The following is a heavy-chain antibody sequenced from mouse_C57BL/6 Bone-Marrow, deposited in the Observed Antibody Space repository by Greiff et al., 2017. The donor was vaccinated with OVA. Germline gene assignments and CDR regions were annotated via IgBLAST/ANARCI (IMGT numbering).Heavy chain of an antibody. J-gene: IGHJ2*01. Sequence: EVQLQQSGPELVKPGASVKISCKASGYTFTDYYMNWVKQSHGKSLEWIGDINPNNGGTSYNQKFKGKATLTVDKSSSTAYMELRSLTSEDSAVYYGASLRDYGSSYFDYWGQGTTLTVSS. D-gene: IGHD1-1*01. CDR2: INPNNGGT. V-gene: IGHV1-26*01. CDR3: ASLRDYGSSYFDY. CDR1: GYTFTDYY.